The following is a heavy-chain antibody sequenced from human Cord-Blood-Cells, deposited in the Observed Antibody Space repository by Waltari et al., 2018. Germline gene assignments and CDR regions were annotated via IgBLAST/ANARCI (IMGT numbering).Heavy chain of an antibody. Sequence: QVQLQESGPGLVKPSETLSLTCAVSGYSISSGYYWGWIRQPPGKGLEWIGSIYHSGSTYYNLSRKGRVTILVDTSKYQFSLKLSSVTAADTAVYYCARGLNWFDPWGQGTLVTVSS. CDR1: GYSISSGYY. CDR2: IYHSGST. J-gene: IGHJ5*02. V-gene: IGHV4-38-2*01. CDR3: ARGLNWFDP.